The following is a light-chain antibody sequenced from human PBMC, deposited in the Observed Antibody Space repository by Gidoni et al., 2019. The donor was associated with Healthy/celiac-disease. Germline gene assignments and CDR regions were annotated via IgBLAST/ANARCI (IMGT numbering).Light chain of an antibody. Sequence: EILFTQSPATLSLSPGERATLSCRDSQSVSSYLAWYKQKPGQAPRRLIYDASNRATGIPARVSGSGSGKDCTLTISSLEPEEFAVYYCQQRSNWPWTFXQXTKVEIK. V-gene: IGKV3-11*01. CDR1: QSVSSY. CDR2: DAS. J-gene: IGKJ1*01. CDR3: QQRSNWPWT.